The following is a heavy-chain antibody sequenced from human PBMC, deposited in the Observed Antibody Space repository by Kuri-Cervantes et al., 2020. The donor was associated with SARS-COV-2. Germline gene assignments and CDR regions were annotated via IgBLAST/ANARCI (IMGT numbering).Heavy chain of an antibody. CDR2: INPNSGGT. D-gene: IGHD2-2*01. V-gene: IGHV1-2*04. J-gene: IGHJ6*02. Sequence: ASVKVSCKASGYTFTGYYMHWVRQAPGQGLEWMGWINPNSGGTNYAQKFQGWVTMTRDTSISTAYMELSRRRSDDTAVYYCARARPRGQDIVVVPAAQKDYYYGMDVWGQGNTVTVSS. CDR3: ARARPRGQDIVVVPAAQKDYYYGMDV. CDR1: GYTFTGYY.